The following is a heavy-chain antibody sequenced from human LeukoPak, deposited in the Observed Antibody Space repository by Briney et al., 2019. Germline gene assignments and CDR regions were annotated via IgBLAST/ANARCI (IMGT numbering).Heavy chain of an antibody. CDR3: ARVLVAGDYDFWSGYYTGFI. CDR1: GFTFSSYS. CDR2: ISSSSSYI. J-gene: IGHJ4*02. V-gene: IGHV3-21*01. Sequence: SGGSLRLSCAASGFTSGFTFSSYSMNWVRQAPGKGLDWVSSISSSSSYIYYADSVKGRFTSSRDNVKSSLYLQMHSLRAEDTAVYYCARVLVAGDYDFWSGYYTGFIWGQGTLVTVSS. D-gene: IGHD3-3*01.